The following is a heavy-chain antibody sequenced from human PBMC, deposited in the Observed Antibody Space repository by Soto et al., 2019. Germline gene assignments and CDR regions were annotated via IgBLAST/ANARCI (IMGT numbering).Heavy chain of an antibody. V-gene: IGHV3-53*04. D-gene: IGHD3-10*01. CDR2: LYSGGAT. J-gene: IGHJ4*02. Sequence: EVRLMESGGGLVQPGGSLRLSCAASGFIVSSNYMTWVRQAPGKGLEWVSLLYSGGATHYAASVKGRFTISSHSSQNTLFLQMNSLTTEDTDTYYCVRGRYGSEIHWGQGTKVTVSS. CDR1: GFIVSSNY. CDR3: VRGRYGSEIH.